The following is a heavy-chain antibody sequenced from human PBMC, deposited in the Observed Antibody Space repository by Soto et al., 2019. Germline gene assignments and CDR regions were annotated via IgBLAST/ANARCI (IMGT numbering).Heavy chain of an antibody. J-gene: IGHJ4*02. CDR3: AVPNRDGYNQFDY. D-gene: IGHD5-12*01. CDR2: ISYDGSNK. Sequence: GGSLRLSCAASGFTFSSYAMHWVRQAPGKGLEWVAVISYDGSNKYYADSVKGRFTISRDNSKNTLYLQMNSLRAEDTAVYYCAVPNRDGYNQFDYWGQGTLVTVSS. V-gene: IGHV3-30-3*01. CDR1: GFTFSSYA.